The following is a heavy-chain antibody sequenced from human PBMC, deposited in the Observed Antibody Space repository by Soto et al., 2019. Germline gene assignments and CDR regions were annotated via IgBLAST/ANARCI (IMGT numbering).Heavy chain of an antibody. CDR3: AGCSLVVIPVPGFDP. CDR1: CGSISSGGYY. J-gene: IGHJ5*02. CDR2: IYYNGNT. V-gene: IGHV4-31*03. Sequence: TLSLTCTVSCGSISSGGYYWSLIRQHPGRGLEWIGYIYYNGNTYYNPSLKSRVTVSVDTSKNQFSLNVRSVAAADTAVYYCAGCSLVVIPVPGFDPWGQGTLVTVSS. D-gene: IGHD2-15*01.